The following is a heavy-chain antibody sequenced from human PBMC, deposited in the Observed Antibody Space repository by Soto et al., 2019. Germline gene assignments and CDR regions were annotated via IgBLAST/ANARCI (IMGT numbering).Heavy chain of an antibody. V-gene: IGHV1-18*01. CDR2: ISAYNGNT. Sequence: ASVKVSCKASGYTFTSYGISWVRQAPGQGLEWMGWISAYNGNTNYAQKLQGRVTMTTDTSTSTAYMELRSLRSDDTAVYYCARVGVSAAGSGYYVMDVWGQGTPVTVSS. J-gene: IGHJ6*02. CDR3: ARVGVSAAGSGYYVMDV. D-gene: IGHD6-13*01. CDR1: GYTFTSYG.